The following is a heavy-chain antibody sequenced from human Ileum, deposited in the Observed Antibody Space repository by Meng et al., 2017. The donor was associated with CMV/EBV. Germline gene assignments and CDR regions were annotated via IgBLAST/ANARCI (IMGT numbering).Heavy chain of an antibody. CDR2: INNDGGNT. V-gene: IGHV3-74*01. CDR1: GFTFSDYW. Sequence: GGSLRLCCAASGFTFSDYWMHWVRQAPGKGLVWVSRINNDGGNTVYADSVKGRFTFSRDNAKNTLYLQMNSLRAEDTAVYYCARGLYGPDYWGQGTLVTVSS. D-gene: IGHD4-17*01. CDR3: ARGLYGPDY. J-gene: IGHJ4*02.